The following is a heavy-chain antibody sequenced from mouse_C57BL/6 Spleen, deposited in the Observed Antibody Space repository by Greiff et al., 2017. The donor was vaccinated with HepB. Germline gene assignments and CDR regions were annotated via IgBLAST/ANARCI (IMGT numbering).Heavy chain of an antibody. CDR1: GYTFTGYW. Sequence: VQLQQSGAELMKPGASVKLSCKATGYTFTGYWIEGVKQRPGHGLDWIGELLPGSGSTNYNEKFKVKATVTADTSSNTAYMQLSSLTTEDSAIYSCARPYYYGSSSGYFDVWGTGTTVTVSS. CDR2: LLPGSGST. D-gene: IGHD1-1*01. J-gene: IGHJ1*03. V-gene: IGHV1-9*01. CDR3: ARPYYYGSSSGYFDV.